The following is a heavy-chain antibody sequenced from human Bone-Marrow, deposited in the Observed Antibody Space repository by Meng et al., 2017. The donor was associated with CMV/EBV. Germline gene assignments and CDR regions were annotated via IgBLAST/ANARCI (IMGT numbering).Heavy chain of an antibody. V-gene: IGHV3-48*03. Sequence: GESLKISCAASGFTFSRFEMNWVRQAPGKGLEWLSYISSSGTTIKYADSVKGRFTISRDNAKNSLYLQMNSLRAEDTALYYCAKDHYYDILTGSMNAFDIWGQGTMVTVSS. J-gene: IGHJ3*02. CDR3: AKDHYYDILTGSMNAFDI. CDR1: GFTFSRFE. D-gene: IGHD3-9*01. CDR2: ISSSGTTI.